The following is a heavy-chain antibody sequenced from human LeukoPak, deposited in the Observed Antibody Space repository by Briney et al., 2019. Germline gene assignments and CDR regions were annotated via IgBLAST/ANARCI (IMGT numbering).Heavy chain of an antibody. V-gene: IGHV3-9*01. D-gene: IGHD2-15*01. J-gene: IGHJ3*02. CDR2: ISWNSGSI. CDR3: AKALSSATLDAFDI. CDR1: GFTFSSYW. Sequence: PGGSLRLSCAASGFTFSSYWMHWVRQAPGKGLQWVSGISWNSGSIGYADSVKGRFTISRDNAKNSLYLQMNSLRAEDTALYYCAKALSSATLDAFDIWGQGTMVTISS.